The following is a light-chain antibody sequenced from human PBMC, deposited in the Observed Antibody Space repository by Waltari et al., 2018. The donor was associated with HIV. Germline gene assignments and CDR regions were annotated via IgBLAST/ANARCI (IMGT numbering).Light chain of an antibody. CDR3: QTWGTGIQV. J-gene: IGLJ3*02. CDR2: LNSDGSH. V-gene: IGLV4-69*01. CDR1: SGHSSYA. Sequence: LVLTQSPSASASLGASVRLTCTLSSGHSSYAIAWHPQQPETGPRFLMKLNSDGSHNKGDGVPDRFSGSSSGAERYLTITSLQSDDEADYYCQTWGTGIQVFGGGTKLTVL.